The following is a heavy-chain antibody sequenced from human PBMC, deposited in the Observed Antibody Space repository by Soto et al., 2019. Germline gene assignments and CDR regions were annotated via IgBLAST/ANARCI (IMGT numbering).Heavy chain of an antibody. D-gene: IGHD3-10*01. Sequence: PGGSLRLSCAASGFPFSDYTMNWVRQAPGKGLEWVSTISGNGGSTYYADSVKGRFTISRDNSKNTLYLQMNSLRAEDTAVYYCAKGYGSGSYSGFDYWGQGTLVTVSS. V-gene: IGHV3-23*01. CDR1: GFPFSDYT. CDR2: ISGNGGST. J-gene: IGHJ4*02. CDR3: AKGYGSGSYSGFDY.